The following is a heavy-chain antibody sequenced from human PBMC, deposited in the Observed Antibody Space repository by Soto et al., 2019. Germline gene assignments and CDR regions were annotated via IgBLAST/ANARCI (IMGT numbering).Heavy chain of an antibody. CDR1: GFTVSNNY. Sequence: EVQLVESGGGLIQPGGSLRLSCAVSGFTVSNNYMSWVRQAPGKGLEGVSVIYSGGYTAYGDSVKGRFTISRDNSKNKLYLQINSRKPHDRAVFSGAPRPGGGGYWGQGTLVTVSS. V-gene: IGHV3-53*01. CDR3: APRPGGGGY. CDR2: IYSGGYT. J-gene: IGHJ4*02. D-gene: IGHD3-10*01.